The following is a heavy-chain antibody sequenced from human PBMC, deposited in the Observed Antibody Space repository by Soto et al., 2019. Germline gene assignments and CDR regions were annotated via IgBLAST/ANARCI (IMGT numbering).Heavy chain of an antibody. Sequence: QVQLVESGGGVVQPGRSLRLSCAASGFTFSSYGMHWVRQAPGKGLEWVAVIWYDGSNKYYADSVKGRFTISRDNSKNTMYLQMNSLRDEDTAVYYCARDSEGWFDPWGQGTLVPVSS. J-gene: IGHJ5*02. V-gene: IGHV3-33*01. CDR3: ARDSEGWFDP. CDR2: IWYDGSNK. CDR1: GFTFSSYG.